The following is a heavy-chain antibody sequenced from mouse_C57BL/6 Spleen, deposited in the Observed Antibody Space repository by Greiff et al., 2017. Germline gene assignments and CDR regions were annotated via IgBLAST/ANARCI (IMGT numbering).Heavy chain of an antibody. V-gene: IGHV1-9*01. CDR1: GYTFTGYW. D-gene: IGHD1-1*01. Sequence: VQLMQSGAELMKPGASVKFSCKATGYTFTGYWIEWVKQRPGQGLEWIGEILPGSGSTNYNEKFKGKATFTADPSSNTAYMQLSSLTTEDSAIYYCARVTTVVEGGDWGEGTTLTVSS. CDR3: ARVTTVVEGGD. J-gene: IGHJ2*01. CDR2: ILPGSGST.